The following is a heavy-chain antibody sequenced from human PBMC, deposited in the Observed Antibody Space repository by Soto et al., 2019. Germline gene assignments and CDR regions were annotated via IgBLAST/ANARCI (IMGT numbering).Heavy chain of an antibody. CDR3: ARDVVRSTGGDS. Sequence: QVQLVRSGAEVKEPGTSVKVSCKASGGTFSTSSFVWVRQGPGQGLEWMGGIIPIFSKTNVAQKFQGRVTFTADESTRTAYMELSSLRSEDTAIYYCARDVVRSTGGDSWGQGTLVTVSS. CDR2: IIPIFSKT. CDR1: GGTFSTSS. J-gene: IGHJ4*02. V-gene: IGHV1-69*01. D-gene: IGHD7-27*01.